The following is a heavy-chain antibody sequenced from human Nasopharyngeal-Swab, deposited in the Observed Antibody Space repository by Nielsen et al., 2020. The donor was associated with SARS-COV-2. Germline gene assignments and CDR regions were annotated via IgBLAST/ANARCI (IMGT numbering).Heavy chain of an antibody. J-gene: IGHJ4*02. CDR3: VRSSSWYYFDY. Sequence: SETLSLTCAVSGGSISSDYWSWIRQPPGKGLEWIGNIYYNGNTYQNPSLKSRLTISVDKSKNQFSLQLSSVTAADTAVYYCVRSSSWYYFDYWAQGTQVTVSS. CDR2: IYYNGNT. D-gene: IGHD6-13*01. V-gene: IGHV4-59*04. CDR1: GGSISSDY.